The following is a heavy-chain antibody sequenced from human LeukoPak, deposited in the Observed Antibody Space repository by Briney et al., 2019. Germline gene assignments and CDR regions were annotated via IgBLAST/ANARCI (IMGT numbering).Heavy chain of an antibody. V-gene: IGHV3-74*01. D-gene: IGHD6-19*01. CDR2: INSDGSST. CDR1: GFTFSDYW. J-gene: IGHJ5*02. Sequence: GGSLRLSCAASGFTFSDYWMHGVRQAPGKGLVWVSRINSDGSSTRYADSVKGRFTISRDNAKNTLYLQMNSLRAEDTAVYYCARGSDRVAVAGLNWFDPSGQGTLVTVSS. CDR3: ARGSDRVAVAGLNWFDP.